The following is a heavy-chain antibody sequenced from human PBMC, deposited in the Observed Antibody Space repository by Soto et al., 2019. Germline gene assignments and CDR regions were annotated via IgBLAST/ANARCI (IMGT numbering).Heavy chain of an antibody. J-gene: IGHJ6*02. CDR1: GFTFSSYA. D-gene: IGHD3-22*01. Sequence: GGSLRLSCAASGFTFSSYAMSWVRQAPGKGLEWVSAISGSGGSTYYADSVKGRFTISRDNSKNTLYLQMDSLRAEDTAVYYCAKDVRSSGYYGSYGMDVWGQGTTVTAP. CDR3: AKDVRSSGYYGSYGMDV. CDR2: ISGSGGST. V-gene: IGHV3-23*01.